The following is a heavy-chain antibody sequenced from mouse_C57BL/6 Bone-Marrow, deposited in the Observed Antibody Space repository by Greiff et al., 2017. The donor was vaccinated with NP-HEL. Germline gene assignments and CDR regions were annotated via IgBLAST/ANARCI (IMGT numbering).Heavy chain of an antibody. CDR3: ARGNYYAMDY. CDR1: GYTFTSYW. Sequence: QVQLQQPGAELVRPGSSVKLSCKASGYTFTSYWMHWVKQRPIQGLEWIGNIDPSDSETHYNQKFKDKATLTVDKSSSTAYMQLSSLTSEDSAVYYYARGNYYAMDYWGQGTSVTVSS. CDR2: IDPSDSET. J-gene: IGHJ4*01. V-gene: IGHV1-52*01.